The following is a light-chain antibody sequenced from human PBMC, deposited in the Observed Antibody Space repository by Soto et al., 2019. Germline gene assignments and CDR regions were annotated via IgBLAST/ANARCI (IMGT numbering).Light chain of an antibody. CDR2: DVS. CDR1: QSFSSE. CDR3: QQKRA. J-gene: IGKJ1*01. V-gene: IGKV1-5*01. Sequence: DIQMTQSPSTLSASVGDRVTITCRASQSFSSELAWYQQKPGKAPTLLIFDVSNLQSGIPSRFSGSGSGTEFTLSIRSLQPDDFRTYYCQQKRAFGQGTRVEIK.